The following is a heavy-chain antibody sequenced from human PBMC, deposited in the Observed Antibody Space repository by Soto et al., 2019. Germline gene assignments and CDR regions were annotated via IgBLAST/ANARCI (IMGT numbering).Heavy chain of an antibody. CDR2: IYYSGST. J-gene: IGHJ6*02. CDR3: ARGDPLLWFGEKVYYGMDV. CDR1: GGSISSYY. V-gene: IGHV4-59*01. D-gene: IGHD3-10*01. Sequence: GQLQESGPGLVKPSETLSLTCTVSGGSISSYYWSWIRQPPGKGLEWIGYIYYSGSTNYNPSLKSRVTISVDTSKNQFSLKLSSVTAADTAVYYCARGDPLLWFGEKVYYGMDVWGQGTTVTVSS.